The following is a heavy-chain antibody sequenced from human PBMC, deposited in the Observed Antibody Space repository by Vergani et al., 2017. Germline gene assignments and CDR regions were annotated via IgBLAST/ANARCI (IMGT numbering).Heavy chain of an antibody. J-gene: IGHJ4*02. D-gene: IGHD7-27*01. V-gene: IGHV3-23*01. CDR2: LTGGGGST. CDR3: ARAPHLPLTGVDY. CDR1: GFTFSTYA. Sequence: EVQLLESGGSLKQPGGSVRLSCAASGFTFSTYAMHWVRQAPGKGLEWVSALTGGGGSTYYADSVKGRITISRDNAKNSVYLQMNSLRAEDTAVYYCARAPHLPLTGVDYWGQGTLVTVSS.